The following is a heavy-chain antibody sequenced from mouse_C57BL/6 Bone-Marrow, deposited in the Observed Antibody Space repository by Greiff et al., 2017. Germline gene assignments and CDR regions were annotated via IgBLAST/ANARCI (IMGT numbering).Heavy chain of an antibody. Sequence: EVKLVESGGGLVKPGGSLKLSCEASGFTFSSYAMSWVSQTPEKRLEWVANISDGGSYTYYPDNVKGRFTISRDNAKNNLYLQMSHRKAEDTAMDYFASRWVRGYVDYGGQGTTLTVSS. V-gene: IGHV5-4*03. CDR2: ISDGGSYT. CDR1: GFTFSSYA. J-gene: IGHJ2*01. D-gene: IGHD2-14*01. CDR3: ASRWVRGYVDY.